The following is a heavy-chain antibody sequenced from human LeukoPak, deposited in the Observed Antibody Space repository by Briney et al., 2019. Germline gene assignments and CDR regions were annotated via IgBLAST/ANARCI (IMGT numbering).Heavy chain of an antibody. CDR2: IYSGGST. D-gene: IGHD3-22*01. J-gene: IGHJ3*02. Sequence: AGGSLRLSCAASGFTVSSNYMNWVRQAPGKGLEWVSVIYSGGSTYYADSVKGRFTISRDNSENTLYLQMNSLRAEDTAVYYCATSSGSYDAFDIWGQGTMVTVSS. V-gene: IGHV3-53*01. CDR1: GFTVSSNY. CDR3: ATSSGSYDAFDI.